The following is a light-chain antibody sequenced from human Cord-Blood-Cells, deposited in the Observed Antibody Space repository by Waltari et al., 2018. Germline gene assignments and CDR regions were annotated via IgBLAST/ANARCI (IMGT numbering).Light chain of an antibody. Sequence: SYELTQPPSVSVSPGHTARITCSGDALPKQYAYWYQQKPGQAPVLVIYKDIERPSASPERFSGSSSGTTVTLTISGVQAEDEADYYCQSADSSGTYWVFGGGTKLTVL. CDR1: ALPKQY. CDR2: KDI. CDR3: QSADSSGTYWV. J-gene: IGLJ3*02. V-gene: IGLV3-25*03.